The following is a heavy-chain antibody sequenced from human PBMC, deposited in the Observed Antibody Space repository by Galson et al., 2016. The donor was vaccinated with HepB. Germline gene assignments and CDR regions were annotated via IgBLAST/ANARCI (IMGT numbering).Heavy chain of an antibody. J-gene: IGHJ6*02. D-gene: IGHD6-19*01. V-gene: IGHV3-21*01. CDR3: ARDERWPRGMDV. CDR2: ISSSSSYI. Sequence: SLRLSCAASGFTFSSYSMNWVRQAPGKGLEWVSSISSSSSYIYYADSVKGRFTISRDNAKNSLYLQMNSLRAEDTAVYYCARDERWPRGMDVWSQGTTVTVSS. CDR1: GFTFSSYS.